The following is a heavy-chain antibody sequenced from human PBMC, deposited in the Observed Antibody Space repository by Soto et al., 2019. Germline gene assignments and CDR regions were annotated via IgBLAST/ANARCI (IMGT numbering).Heavy chain of an antibody. V-gene: IGHV1-46*01. CDR1: GYTFTSYY. CDR3: ARDRDIVVVPAAFFKAYGMDV. CDR2: INPSGGST. D-gene: IGHD2-2*01. J-gene: IGHJ6*02. Sequence: GASVNVSCKASGYTFTSYYMHWVRQAPGQGLEWMGIINPSGGSTSYAQKFQGRVTMTRDTSTSTVYMELSSLRSEDTAVYYCARDRDIVVVPAAFFKAYGMDVWGQGTTVTVSS.